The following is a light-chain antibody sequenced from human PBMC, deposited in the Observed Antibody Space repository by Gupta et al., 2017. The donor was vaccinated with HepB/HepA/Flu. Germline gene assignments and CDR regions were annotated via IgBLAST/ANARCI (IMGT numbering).Light chain of an antibody. CDR1: LGIRNY. J-gene: IGKJ3*01. Sequence: DIQLTQSPSFLSASVGDRVTITCRASLGIRNYLAWYQQKPGKAPKLLIYSASAVQSGVPSRFSGGGFGTEFTLTIDSLQPEDFATYYCQHFDHFPFSFGPGTKLHI. CDR3: QHFDHFPFS. CDR2: SAS. V-gene: IGKV1-9*01.